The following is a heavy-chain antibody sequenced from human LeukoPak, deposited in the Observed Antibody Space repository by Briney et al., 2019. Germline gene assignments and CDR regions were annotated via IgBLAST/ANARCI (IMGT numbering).Heavy chain of an antibody. CDR2: IIPIFGTA. CDR3: AREGSYYDSSGYYYNFDY. J-gene: IGHJ4*02. D-gene: IGHD3-22*01. V-gene: IGHV1-69*05. CDR1: GGTFSSYA. Sequence: ASVKVSSKASGGTFSSYAISWVRQAPGQGLEWMGGIIPIFGTANYAQKFQGRVTITTDESTSTAYMELSSLRSEDTAVYYCAREGSYYDSSGYYYNFDYWGQGTLVTVSS.